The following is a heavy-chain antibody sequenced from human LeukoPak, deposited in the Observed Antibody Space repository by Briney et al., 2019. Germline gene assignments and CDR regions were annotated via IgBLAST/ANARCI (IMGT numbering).Heavy chain of an antibody. D-gene: IGHD4-23*01. CDR2: TYYRSKWYN. CDR1: GDSVSSSSAA. CDR3: AREDYGGKSGTYFDY. Sequence: SQTVSLTCAISGDSVSSSSAAWNWIRQSPSRGLEWLGRTYYRSKWYNDYAVSVRSRITVNPDTSKNQFSLQLNSVTPEDTAVYYCAREDYGGKSGTYFDYWGQGTLVTVSS. V-gene: IGHV6-1*01. J-gene: IGHJ4*02.